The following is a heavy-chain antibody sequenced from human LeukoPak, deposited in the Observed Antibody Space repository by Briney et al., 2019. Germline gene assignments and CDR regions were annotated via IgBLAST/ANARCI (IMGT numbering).Heavy chain of an antibody. J-gene: IGHJ3*02. D-gene: IGHD3-22*01. V-gene: IGHV5-51*01. CDR1: GYIFTSYW. CDR3: ASPGYYYDSSGPHDAFDI. CDR2: IYRGDSDT. Sequence: GESLKISCKGSGYIFTSYWIGWVRQMPGKGLEWMGIIYRGDSDTRYSPSFKGKVTISADKSISTACLQWSSLKASDTAMYYCASPGYYYDSSGPHDAFDIWGQGTMVTVSS.